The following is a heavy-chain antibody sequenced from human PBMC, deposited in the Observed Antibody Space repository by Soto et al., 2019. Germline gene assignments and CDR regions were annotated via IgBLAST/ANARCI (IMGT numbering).Heavy chain of an antibody. J-gene: IGHJ6*02. V-gene: IGHV4-4*02. CDR3: ATTRPTDYYYYGMDV. Sequence: QVQLQESGPGLVKPSGTLSLTCAVSGGSISSSNWWSWVRQPPGKGLEWIGEIYHSGSTNYNPSLKSRITKSVDKSKNQSSLKLSSVTAADTAVYYCATTRPTDYYYYGMDVWGQGTTVTVSS. D-gene: IGHD2-2*01. CDR2: IYHSGST. CDR1: GGSISSSNW.